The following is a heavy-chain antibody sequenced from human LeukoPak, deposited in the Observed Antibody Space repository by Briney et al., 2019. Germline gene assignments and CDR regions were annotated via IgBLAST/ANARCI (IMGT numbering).Heavy chain of an antibody. J-gene: IGHJ6*02. CDR3: AREVRGYGLYYGMDV. Sequence: AGPLRLSCEASGFTFSSYGMHWVRQAPAKGLPWVAVIWYDGSNKYYADSVKGRFTIYRDNTKNTQHVQMNSLRAEDTAEDYCAREVRGYGLYYGMDVWGQGTTVTVSS. V-gene: IGHV3-33*01. CDR2: IWYDGSNK. CDR1: GFTFSSYG. D-gene: IGHD5-18*01.